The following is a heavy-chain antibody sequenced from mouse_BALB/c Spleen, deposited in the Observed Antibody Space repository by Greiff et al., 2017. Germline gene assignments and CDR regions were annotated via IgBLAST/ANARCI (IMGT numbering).Heavy chain of an antibody. V-gene: IGHV1-67*01. Sequence: VQLVESGPELVRPGVSVKISCKGSGYTFTDYAMHWVKQSHAKSLEWIGVISTYYGNTNYNQKFKGKATMTVDKSSSTAYMELARLTSEDSAIYYCARDGNPYYAMDYWGQGTSVTVSS. D-gene: IGHD2-1*01. CDR1: GYTFTDYA. J-gene: IGHJ4*01. CDR2: ISTYYGNT. CDR3: ARDGNPYYAMDY.